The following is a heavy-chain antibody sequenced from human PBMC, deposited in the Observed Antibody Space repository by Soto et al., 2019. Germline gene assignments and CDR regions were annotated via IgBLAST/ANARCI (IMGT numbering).Heavy chain of an antibody. V-gene: IGHV1-24*01. J-gene: IGHJ4*02. CDR3: AAGGTRWLHSPFDY. CDR2: FDPEDGET. CDR1: GHTLTELS. Sequence: QVQLVQSGAEVKKPGASVKVSCNVSGHTLTELSMHWVRLAPGKGLEWMGGFDPEDGETISAQKFQGRVTMTEDTSTDSTYLELSSLRSEDTAVYYCAAGGTRWLHSPFDYWGQGTLVTISS. D-gene: IGHD1-1*01.